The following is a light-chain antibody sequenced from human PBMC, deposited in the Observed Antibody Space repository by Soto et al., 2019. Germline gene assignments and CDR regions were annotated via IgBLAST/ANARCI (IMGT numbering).Light chain of an antibody. CDR2: DAS. J-gene: IGKJ4*01. CDR3: QQRSDWPLT. Sequence: EIVLTQSPVTLSLSPGERATLSCRASQSVSRYLAWYQQKPGQPPRLLIYDASKRATGVPARFSGSGSGTDFTLTISSLEPEDFAVYYSQQRSDWPLTFGGGTDVEI. CDR1: QSVSRY. V-gene: IGKV3-11*01.